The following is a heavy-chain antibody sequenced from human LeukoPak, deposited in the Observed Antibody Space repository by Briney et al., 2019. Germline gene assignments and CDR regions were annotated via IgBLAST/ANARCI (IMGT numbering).Heavy chain of an antibody. D-gene: IGHD3-16*01. J-gene: IGHJ4*02. CDR1: GFTFSSYA. Sequence: GRSLRLSCAASGFTFSSYAMHWVRQAPGKGLEWVAVISYDGSNKYYADSVKGRSTISRDNSKNTLYLQMNSLRAEDTAVYYCARGMSTGEYWGQGTLVTVSS. CDR3: ARGMSTGEY. CDR2: ISYDGSNK. V-gene: IGHV3-30-3*01.